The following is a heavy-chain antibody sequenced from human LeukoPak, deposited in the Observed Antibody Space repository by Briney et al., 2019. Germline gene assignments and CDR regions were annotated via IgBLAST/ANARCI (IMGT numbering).Heavy chain of an antibody. CDR2: MNPNSGNT. J-gene: IGHJ4*02. Sequence: GASVRVSCKASGYTFNNYDINWVRQATGQGLEWMGWMNPNSGNTAYAQKFQGRVTMTRNTSISTAYMELSSLKSEGTAVYYCARGGYYDANWGQGTLVTVSS. CDR1: GYTFNNYD. CDR3: ARGGYYDAN. V-gene: IGHV1-8*01. D-gene: IGHD3-22*01.